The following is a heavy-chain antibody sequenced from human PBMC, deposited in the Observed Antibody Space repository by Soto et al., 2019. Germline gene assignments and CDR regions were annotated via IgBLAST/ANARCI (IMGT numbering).Heavy chain of an antibody. J-gene: IGHJ6*02. Sequence: ASVKVSCKASGYTFTSYAMHWVRQAPGQRLEWMGWINAGNGNTKYSQKFQGRVTITRDTSASTAYMELSSLRSEDTAVYYCARASTAARVRYYGMDVWGQGTTVTVSS. CDR2: INAGNGNT. CDR3: ARASTAARVRYYGMDV. D-gene: IGHD6-25*01. CDR1: GYTFTSYA. V-gene: IGHV1-3*01.